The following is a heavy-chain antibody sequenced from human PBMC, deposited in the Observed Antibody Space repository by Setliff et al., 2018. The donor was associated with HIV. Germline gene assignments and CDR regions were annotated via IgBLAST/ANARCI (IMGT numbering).Heavy chain of an antibody. CDR3: ARTGGSSWQFDY. D-gene: IGHD6-13*01. Sequence: SETLSLTCTVSGGSISGGGYYWSWIRQHPGKGLEWIGYISNIGSTYYNPSLKSHVTISVDTSKNQFSLKLSSVTAADTAVYYCARTGGSSWQFDYWGQGTLVTVSS. CDR1: GGSISGGGYY. V-gene: IGHV4-31*01. CDR2: ISNIGST. J-gene: IGHJ4*02.